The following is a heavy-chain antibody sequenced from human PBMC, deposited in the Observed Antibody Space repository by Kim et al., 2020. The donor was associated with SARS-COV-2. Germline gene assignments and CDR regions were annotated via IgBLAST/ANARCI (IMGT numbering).Heavy chain of an antibody. D-gene: IGHD6-19*01. Sequence: GGSLRLSCAASGFTFRSHAMSWVRQAPGKGLEWVSGISPGGGSTYHADSVKGRFTISRDNSLNMVYLEMNSLRAEDTAVYYCAKRLYSTGWYEDYWGQGTLVTVSS. J-gene: IGHJ4*02. CDR3: AKRLYSTGWYEDY. CDR1: GFTFRSHA. CDR2: ISPGGGST. V-gene: IGHV3-23*01.